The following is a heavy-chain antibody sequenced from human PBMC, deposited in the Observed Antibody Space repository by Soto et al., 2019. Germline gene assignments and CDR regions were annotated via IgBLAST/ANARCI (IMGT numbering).Heavy chain of an antibody. V-gene: IGHV3-23*01. CDR2: ISGSGGST. Sequence: EVQLLESGGGLVQPGGSLRLSCAASGFTFSSYAMSWVRQAPGKGLEWVSAISGSGGSTYYADSVKGRFTISRDNSKKPLFLQINSTKAGDQAGYSCAKKLWGYYYDGSGYYPPLFFDYWGQGTLVTVSS. CDR1: GFTFSSYA. CDR3: AKKLWGYYYDGSGYYPPLFFDY. J-gene: IGHJ4*02. D-gene: IGHD3-22*01.